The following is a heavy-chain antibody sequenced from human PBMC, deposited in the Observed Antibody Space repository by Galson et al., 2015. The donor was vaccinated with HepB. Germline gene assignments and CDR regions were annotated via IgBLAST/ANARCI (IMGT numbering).Heavy chain of an antibody. J-gene: IGHJ4*02. V-gene: IGHV3-9*01. CDR1: GFTFDDHA. CDR2: IGSSGTI. D-gene: IGHD1-1*01. Sequence: SLRLSCAASGFTFDDHAMHWVRQAPGKGLEWVSGIGSSGTIYYTDSVKGRFTISRDNSKNTVYLQMDSLSAEDTAQYYCAVNMRRGTSDYWGQGTLVTVSS. CDR3: AVNMRRGTSDY.